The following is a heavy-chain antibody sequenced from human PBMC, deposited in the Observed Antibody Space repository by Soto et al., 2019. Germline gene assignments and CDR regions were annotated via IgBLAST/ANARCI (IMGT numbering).Heavy chain of an antibody. D-gene: IGHD3-10*01. V-gene: IGHV3-23*01. CDR3: ARHCAGFGSGSDTYYFDN. CDR1: GVTFSTYA. CDR2: ISGSGGST. J-gene: IGHJ4*02. Sequence: EVQLLESGGGLVQSGGSLRLSCIASGVTFSTYAMSWVRQAPGKGLEWVSAISGSGGSTYYADSVKGRFTISRDNSQKTLYLRMLSLRAEDTAVDYFARHCAGFGSGSDTYYFDNWGQGTLGSVSS.